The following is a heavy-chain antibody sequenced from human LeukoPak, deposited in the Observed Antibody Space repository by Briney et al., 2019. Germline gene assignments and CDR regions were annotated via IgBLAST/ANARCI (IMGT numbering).Heavy chain of an antibody. CDR2: IKTDGSQI. J-gene: IGHJ4*02. D-gene: IGHD7-27*01. CDR1: GFTFSSYW. CDR3: ARDLNWETY. V-gene: IGHV3-7*01. Sequence: PGGSLRLSCVASGFTFSSYWMTWVRQAPGKGLEWVANIKTDGSQIYYLDSVKGRFTISRDNAMNSLYLQMNSLRAEDTAVYYCARDLNWETYWGQGTLVSVSS.